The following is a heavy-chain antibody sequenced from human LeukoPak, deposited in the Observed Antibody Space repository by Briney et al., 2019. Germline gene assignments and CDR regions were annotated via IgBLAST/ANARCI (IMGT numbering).Heavy chain of an antibody. CDR2: IYYSGST. Sequence: PSETLSLTCTVSGGSISSSSYYWGWIRQPPGKGLEWIGSIYYSGSTYYNPSLKSRVTISVDTSKNQFSLRLSSVTAADTAVYYCARGVEEDLLTGIDAFDIWGQGTVVTVSS. CDR3: ARGVEEDLLTGIDAFDI. V-gene: IGHV4-39*01. D-gene: IGHD3-9*01. CDR1: GGSISSSSYY. J-gene: IGHJ3*02.